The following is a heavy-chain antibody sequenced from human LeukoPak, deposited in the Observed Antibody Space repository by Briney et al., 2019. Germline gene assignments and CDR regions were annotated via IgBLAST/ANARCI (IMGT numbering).Heavy chain of an antibody. J-gene: IGHJ4*02. V-gene: IGHV3-30-3*01. CDR2: ISYDGSNK. CDR1: GYTFGSYA. D-gene: IGHD6-19*01. CDR3: ARGGYSSGWYLWVTGGVDY. Sequence: GGSLRLSCAASGYTFGSYAMHWVRQAPGKGLEWVAVISYDGSNKYYADSVKGRFTISRDNSKNTLYLQMNSLRAEDTAVYYCARGGYSSGWYLWVTGGVDYWGQGTLVTVSS.